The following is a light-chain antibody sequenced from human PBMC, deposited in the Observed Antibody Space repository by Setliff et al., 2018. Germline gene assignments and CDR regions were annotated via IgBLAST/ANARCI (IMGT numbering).Light chain of an antibody. CDR1: SNDVWGHNY. Sequence: QSALTQPPSASGSPGQSVTISCTGTSNDVWGHNYVSWYQQHPGKAPQLIIYDVTKRPSGVPDRFSGSKYGNTASLTVSGLQAEDEAEYYCSSYADSNIFLFGSGTKVTVL. J-gene: IGLJ1*01. CDR2: DVT. V-gene: IGLV2-8*01. CDR3: SSYADSNIFL.